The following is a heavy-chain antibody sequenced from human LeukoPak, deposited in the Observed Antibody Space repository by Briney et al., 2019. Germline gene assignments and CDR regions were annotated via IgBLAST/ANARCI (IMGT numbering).Heavy chain of an antibody. J-gene: IGHJ4*02. CDR1: GFTFSNAW. CDR2: IKSKTDGGTT. V-gene: IGHV3-15*01. D-gene: IGHD4-17*01. Sequence: GGSLRLSCAVSGFTFSNAWMSWVRQAPGKGLEWVGRIKSKTDGGTTDYAAPVKGRFTISRDDSKNTLYLQMNSLKTEDTAVYYCTTDPTVTTGFDYWGQGTLVTVSS. CDR3: TTDPTVTTGFDY.